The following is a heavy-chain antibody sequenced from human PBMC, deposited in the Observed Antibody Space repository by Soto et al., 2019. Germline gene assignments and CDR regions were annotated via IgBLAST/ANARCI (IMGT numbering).Heavy chain of an antibody. CDR2: ISSSSSYI. CDR3: ARVVEYSSSWTPYYYGMDV. Sequence: VQLVESGGGVVQPGRSLRLSCAASGFTFSSYGMHWVRQAPGKGLEWVSSISSSSSYIYYADSVKGRFTISRDNAKNSLYLQMNSLRAEDTAVYYCARVVEYSSSWTPYYYGMDVWGQGTTVTVSS. CDR1: GFTFSSYG. J-gene: IGHJ6*02. V-gene: IGHV3-21*01. D-gene: IGHD6-13*01.